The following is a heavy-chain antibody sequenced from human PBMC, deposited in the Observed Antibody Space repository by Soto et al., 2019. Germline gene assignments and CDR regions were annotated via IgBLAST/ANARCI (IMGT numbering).Heavy chain of an antibody. CDR3: AKDMGQWVVTFDY. D-gene: IGHD6-19*01. J-gene: IGHJ4*01. Sequence: GGSLRLSCAGSGFTLTRSAVSWVRQAPGKGLEWVSGISAGGGGTYYSDSVKGRFTNSRDISKNTFYLQTNDLRVEDTAVSCCAKDMGQWVVTFDYWGHGTLVTVSS. V-gene: IGHV3-23*01. CDR1: GFTLTRSA. CDR2: ISAGGGGT.